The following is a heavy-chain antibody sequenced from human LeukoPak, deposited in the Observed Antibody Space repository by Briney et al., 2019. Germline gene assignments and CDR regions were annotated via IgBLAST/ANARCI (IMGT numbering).Heavy chain of an antibody. CDR2: ISSGSTI. J-gene: IGHJ6*04. CDR1: GFTFTNYE. CDR3: AELGITMIGGV. D-gene: IGHD3-10*02. Sequence: GRSLRLSCAASGFTFTNYEMNWVRQAPGKGLEWVSYISSGSTIYYADSVKGRFTISRDNAKNSLYLQMNSLRAEDTAVYYCAELGITMIGGVWGKGTTVTISS. V-gene: IGHV3-48*03.